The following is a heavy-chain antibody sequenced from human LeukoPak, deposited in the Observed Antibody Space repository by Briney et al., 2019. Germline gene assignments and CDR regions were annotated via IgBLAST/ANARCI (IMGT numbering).Heavy chain of an antibody. CDR1: GGSFSGYY. CDR3: ARDHRSHYYYMDV. J-gene: IGHJ6*03. Sequence: SETLSLTCAVYGGSFSGYYWSWIRQPPGKGLEWIGEINRSESTNYNPSLKSRVTMSVDTSKNQFSLKLSSVTAADTAVYYCARDHRSHYYYMDVWGKGTTVTVSS. CDR2: INRSEST. V-gene: IGHV4-34*01.